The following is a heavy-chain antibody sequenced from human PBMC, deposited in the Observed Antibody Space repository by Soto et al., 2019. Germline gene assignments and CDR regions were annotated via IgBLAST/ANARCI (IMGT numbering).Heavy chain of an antibody. V-gene: IGHV3-48*03. J-gene: IGHJ6*02. D-gene: IGHD2-2*01. CDR3: ARENPAYYYYYGMDV. CDR2: ISSSGSTI. CDR1: GFTFSSYE. Sequence: EVQLVESGGGLVQPGGSLRLSCAASGFTFSSYEMNWVRQAPGKGLEWVSYISSSGSTIYYADSVKGRFTISRDNAKNSLYLQMNSLRDEDTAVYYCARENPAYYYYYGMDVWGQGTTVTVSS.